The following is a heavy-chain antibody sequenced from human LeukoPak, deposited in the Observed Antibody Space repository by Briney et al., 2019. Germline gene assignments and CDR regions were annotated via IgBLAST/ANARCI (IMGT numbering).Heavy chain of an antibody. V-gene: IGHV3-73*01. CDR2: IRSKANSYAT. Sequence: GGSLKLSCAASGFTFSGSAMHWVRQASGKGLEWVGRIRSKANSYATAYAASVKGRFTISRDDSKNTAYLQMNSLKTEDTAVYYCTSSSIAARPVDYWGQGTLVTASS. D-gene: IGHD6-6*01. J-gene: IGHJ4*02. CDR3: TSSSIAARPVDY. CDR1: GFTFSGSA.